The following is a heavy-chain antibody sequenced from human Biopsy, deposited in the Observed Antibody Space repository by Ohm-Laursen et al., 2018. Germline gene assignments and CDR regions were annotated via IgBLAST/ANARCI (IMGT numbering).Heavy chain of an antibody. V-gene: IGHV2-70*11. CDR3: ARTPILIVSAGLVYRHRRHLQGMDV. D-gene: IGHD6-13*01. CDR2: VDWDDYK. J-gene: IGHJ6*02. CDR1: GFSLSARGMC. Sequence: TQTLTLTYSFSGFSLSARGMCVSWIRQAPGKALEWLARVDWDDYKDYSASLQTKLSISKDTSNDQVVLTVNNVDPADTATYYCARTPILIVSAGLVYRHRRHLQGMDVWGQGIAVTAS.